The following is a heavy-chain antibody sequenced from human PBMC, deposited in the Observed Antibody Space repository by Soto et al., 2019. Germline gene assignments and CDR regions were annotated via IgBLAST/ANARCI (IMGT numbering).Heavy chain of an antibody. V-gene: IGHV1-46*01. CDR1: GYTFINYY. Sequence: ASVKVSCKASGYTFINYYMHWVRQAPGQGLEWMGIINPSGGSTNYAQKFQGRVTMTRDTSTSTVYMELSSLKSEDTAVYYCARVGSYCSSERCSSYNWLDPWGQGTLVTVYS. CDR3: ARVGSYCSSERCSSYNWLDP. D-gene: IGHD2-2*01. CDR2: INPSGGST. J-gene: IGHJ5*02.